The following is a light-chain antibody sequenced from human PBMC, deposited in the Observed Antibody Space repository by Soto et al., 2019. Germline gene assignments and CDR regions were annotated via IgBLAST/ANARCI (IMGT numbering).Light chain of an antibody. CDR1: QSVSTN. Sequence: RVMTQSPATLSLSPGERATLSCRASQSVSTNVAWYQQKPGQAPRLLIYGASTRATDIPARFSGSGSGTDFTLTISIRQSEDFAVYYCQQYNNWPPWTFGQGTKVEVK. V-gene: IGKV3-15*01. CDR2: GAS. J-gene: IGKJ1*01. CDR3: QQYNNWPPWT.